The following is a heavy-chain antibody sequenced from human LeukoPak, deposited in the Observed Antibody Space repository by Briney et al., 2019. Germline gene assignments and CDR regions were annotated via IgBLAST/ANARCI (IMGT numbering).Heavy chain of an antibody. CDR3: ARANYDYVWGSYLYFDY. CDR2: ISSSGSTI. V-gene: IGHV3-48*03. Sequence: GGSLRLSCAASGFTFSSYEMNWVRQAPGKGLEWVSYISSSGSTIYYADSVKGRFTISRDNAKNSLYLQMNSLRAEDTAVYYCARANYDYVWGSYLYFDYGGQGTLVTVSS. D-gene: IGHD3-16*01. CDR1: GFTFSSYE. J-gene: IGHJ4*02.